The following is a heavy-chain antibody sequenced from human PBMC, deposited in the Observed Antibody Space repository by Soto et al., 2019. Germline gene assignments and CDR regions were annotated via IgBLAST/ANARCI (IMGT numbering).Heavy chain of an antibody. V-gene: IGHV1-69*06. D-gene: IGHD5-12*01. CDR2: IIPMFGST. J-gene: IGHJ4*02. CDR3: ATPSGLLGQYSALPDN. Sequence: SVQVSCHAFGGTFSSYAIGWVRQAPGHRPEWMGMIIPMFGSTNSAQKFRDRVTFSADTYTNTAYMELSSLRSEDTAVYYCATPSGLLGQYSALPDNWGQGTLVTVSS. CDR1: GGTFSSYA.